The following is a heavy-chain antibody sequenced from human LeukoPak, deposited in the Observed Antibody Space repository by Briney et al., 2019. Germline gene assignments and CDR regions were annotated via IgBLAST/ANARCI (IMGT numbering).Heavy chain of an antibody. J-gene: IGHJ4*02. Sequence: GGSLRLSCAASGFTFSSYAMHWVRQAPGKGLEWVAVISYDGSNKYYADSVKGRFTISRDNSKNTLYLQMNSLRAEDTAVYYCAKGTYSNYVPIDYWGQGTLVTVSS. CDR1: GFTFSSYA. V-gene: IGHV3-30-3*01. D-gene: IGHD4-11*01. CDR3: AKGTYSNYVPIDY. CDR2: ISYDGSNK.